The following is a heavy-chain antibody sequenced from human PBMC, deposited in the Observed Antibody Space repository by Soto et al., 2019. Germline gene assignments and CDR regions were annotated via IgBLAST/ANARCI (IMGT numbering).Heavy chain of an antibody. V-gene: IGHV4-59*01. CDR2: MYSSGAT. CDR1: GGSISSYD. D-gene: IGHD3-22*01. Sequence: SETLSLTCTVSGGSISSYDWSWIRQAPGKKLEWIGYMYSSGATNYNPSLKSRVTMSRDTSKNQFSLKLSSVTTADTAVYYCARDHSSGWVKWFDPWGQGTLVTVSS. J-gene: IGHJ5*02. CDR3: ARDHSSGWVKWFDP.